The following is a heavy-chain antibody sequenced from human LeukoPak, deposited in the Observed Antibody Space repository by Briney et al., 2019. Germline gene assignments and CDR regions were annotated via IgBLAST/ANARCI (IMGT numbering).Heavy chain of an antibody. CDR2: INWNGGST. V-gene: IGHV3-20*04. D-gene: IGHD1-1*01. CDR1: GFTFDDYG. Sequence: GGSLRLSCAASGFTFDDYGMSWVRQAPGKGLEWVSGINWNGGSTGYADSVKGRFTISIDNAKNSLYLQMNSLRAEDTAVYYCARATNWNDGFDYWGQGTLVTVSS. CDR3: ARATNWNDGFDY. J-gene: IGHJ4*02.